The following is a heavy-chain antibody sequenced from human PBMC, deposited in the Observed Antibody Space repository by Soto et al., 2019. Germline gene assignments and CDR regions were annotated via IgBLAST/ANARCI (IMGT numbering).Heavy chain of an antibody. V-gene: IGHV3-23*01. Sequence: EVQVLESGGTLVQPGGSLRLSCAASGFSFSSYAMSWVRQAPGKGLEWVSAISGSGGRVYYADSVKGRFTISRDNSKNTLYLQMNNLRVEDTAVYYCAKRCSGGSCYSSPDYLGQGTLVTVSS. CDR2: ISGSGGRV. J-gene: IGHJ4*02. D-gene: IGHD2-15*01. CDR1: GFSFSSYA. CDR3: AKRCSGGSCYSSPDY.